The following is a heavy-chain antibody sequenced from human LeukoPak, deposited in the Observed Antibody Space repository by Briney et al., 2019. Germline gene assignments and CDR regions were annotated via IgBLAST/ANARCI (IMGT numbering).Heavy chain of an antibody. CDR3: AKDAEEGFDY. CDR2: ISYDGSNK. CDR1: GFTFSSYA. V-gene: IGHV3-30-3*01. Sequence: GGSLRLSCAASGFTFSSYAMHWVRQAPGKGLEWVAIISYDGSNKYYADSVKGRFTISRDNSKNTLYLQMNSLRAEDTAVYCCAKDAEEGFDYWGQGTLVTVSS. J-gene: IGHJ4*02.